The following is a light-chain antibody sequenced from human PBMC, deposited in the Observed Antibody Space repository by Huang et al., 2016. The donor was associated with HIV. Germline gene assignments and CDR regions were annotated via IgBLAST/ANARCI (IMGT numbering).Light chain of an antibody. Sequence: EIVLTQSPGTLSLSLGERATLSCRASQSISSSSLAWYLQKPGQAPTLLIHGASTRATDSPDMFSGSGSGTDFTLTISRLGPEDFAVYYCHQYGSPPFTFGPGTKVDIK. CDR2: GAS. CDR3: HQYGSPPFT. V-gene: IGKV3-20*01. J-gene: IGKJ3*01. CDR1: QSISSSS.